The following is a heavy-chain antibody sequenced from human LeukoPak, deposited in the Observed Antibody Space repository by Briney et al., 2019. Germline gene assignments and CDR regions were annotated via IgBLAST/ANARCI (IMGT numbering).Heavy chain of an antibody. CDR1: GFTFSSDT. J-gene: IGHJ1*01. D-gene: IGHD3-10*01. CDR3: AKGSSGEYYH. V-gene: IGHV3-23*01. CDR2: ITGSGDIT. Sequence: GGSLRLSCVASGFTFSSDTMTWVRQAPGRALGWVSSITGSGDITSYADSVKGRFSISRDNSKDTLYLQMYSLRADDTATYYCAKGSSGEYYHWGQGTLVTVSS.